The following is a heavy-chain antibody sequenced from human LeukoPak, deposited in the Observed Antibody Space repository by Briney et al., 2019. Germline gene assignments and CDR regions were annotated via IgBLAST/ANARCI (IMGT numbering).Heavy chain of an antibody. Sequence: GGSLRLSCAASGFTFSSYSMNWVRQAPGKGLEWVSPISSSSSYIYYADSVKGRFTISRDNAKNSLYLQMNSLGAEDTAVYYCARRAGAYSHPYDYWGQGTLVTVSS. D-gene: IGHD4/OR15-4a*01. CDR2: ISSSSSYI. V-gene: IGHV3-21*01. CDR1: GFTFSSYS. J-gene: IGHJ4*02. CDR3: ARRAGAYSHPYDY.